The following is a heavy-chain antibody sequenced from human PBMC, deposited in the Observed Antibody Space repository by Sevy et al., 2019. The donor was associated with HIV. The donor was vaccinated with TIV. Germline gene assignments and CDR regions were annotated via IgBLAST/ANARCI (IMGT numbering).Heavy chain of an antibody. J-gene: IGHJ6*02. Sequence: SETLSLTCTVSGVSISTHSWSWIRQPPGKGLEYIGYIYYNGNANYNPSFQSRVTISGDTSMNQLSLKLTSVTAADTAVYYCARDMDNFYGMDVWGQGTMVTVSS. D-gene: IGHD3-10*01. V-gene: IGHV4-59*11. CDR1: GVSISTHS. CDR3: ARDMDNFYGMDV. CDR2: IYYNGNA.